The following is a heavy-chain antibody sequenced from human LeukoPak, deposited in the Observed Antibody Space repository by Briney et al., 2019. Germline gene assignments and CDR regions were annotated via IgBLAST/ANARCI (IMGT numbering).Heavy chain of an antibody. D-gene: IGHD2-15*01. CDR1: GYSFSNDW. CDR2: IYPGDSDT. V-gene: IGHV5-51*01. Sequence: GASLQISCKGSGYSFSNDWIGWGRQLPGKGLEGMGIIYPGDSDTRYSPSFQGQVTISADKSISTAYLQWSSLGASDTAMYYCARRGCNGGSCYAYWGQGTLVTVSS. J-gene: IGHJ4*02. CDR3: ARRGCNGGSCYAY.